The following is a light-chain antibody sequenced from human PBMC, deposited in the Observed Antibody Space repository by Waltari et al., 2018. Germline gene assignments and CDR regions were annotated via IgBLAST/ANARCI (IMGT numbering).Light chain of an antibody. CDR3: SSYTSSSTLVG. V-gene: IGLV2-14*03. CDR2: DVS. Sequence: QSALTQPASVSGSPGQSITISCTGPSSDVGGYNYVSWYQQHPGKAPKLMIYDVSNRPSGVSKRFSGSKSGNTASLTISGLQAEDEADYYCSSYTSSSTLVGFGGGTKLTVL. CDR1: SSDVGGYNY. J-gene: IGLJ2*01.